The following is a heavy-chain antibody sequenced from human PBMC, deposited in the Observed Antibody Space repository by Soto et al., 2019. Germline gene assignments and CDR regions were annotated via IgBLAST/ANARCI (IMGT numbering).Heavy chain of an antibody. CDR2: INTNGVNT. CDR3: ARGRVEDSSGWATYFDY. Sequence: EVQLVESGGGLVQPGGSLRLSCAASGFTFSGYSMFWVRRAPGKGREYVSAINTNGVNTFYAKSVKGRFTISRDNSKNTMYLQMGSLRAEDMAVYYCARGRVEDSSGWATYFDYWGQGTLVTVSS. V-gene: IGHV3-64*01. J-gene: IGHJ4*02. CDR1: GFTFSGYS. D-gene: IGHD6-19*01.